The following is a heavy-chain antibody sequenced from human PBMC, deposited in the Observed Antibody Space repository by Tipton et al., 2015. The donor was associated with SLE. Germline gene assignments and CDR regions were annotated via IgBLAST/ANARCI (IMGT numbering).Heavy chain of an antibody. CDR1: GGSISSGGYY. D-gene: IGHD6-13*01. J-gene: IGHJ4*02. Sequence: TLSLTCTVSGGSISSGGYYWSWIRQHPGKGLEWIGYIYYSGGTYYNPSLKSRVTISVDTSKNQFSLKLSSVTAADTAVYYCARGPHSSSYDYWGQGTLVTVSS. V-gene: IGHV4-31*03. CDR2: IYYSGGT. CDR3: ARGPHSSSYDY.